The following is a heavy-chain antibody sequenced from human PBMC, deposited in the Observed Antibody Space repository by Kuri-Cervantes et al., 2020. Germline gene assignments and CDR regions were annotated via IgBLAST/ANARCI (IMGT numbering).Heavy chain of an antibody. V-gene: IGHV1-46*01. CDR3: ARGAGKAAAGAYYFDY. Sequence: ASVKVSCKASGYTFTSYYMHWVRQAPGQGLEWMGIINPSGGSTSYAQKFQGRVTMTRDTSTSTAYMELSSLRSEDTAVYYCARGAGKAAAGAYYFDYWGQGTLVTVSS. J-gene: IGHJ4*02. CDR1: GYTFTSYY. D-gene: IGHD6-13*01. CDR2: INPSGGST.